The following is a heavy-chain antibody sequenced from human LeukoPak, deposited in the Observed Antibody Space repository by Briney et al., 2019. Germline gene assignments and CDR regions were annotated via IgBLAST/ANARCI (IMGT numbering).Heavy chain of an antibody. V-gene: IGHV3-30*18. CDR3: AKDFRATGPHYFDY. Sequence: GGSLRLSCAASGFTFGSYGMHWVRQAPGKGLEWVAVISYEGSNRYYADSVKGRFTISRDNSKNTLFLQMDSLRAEDTAVYYCAKDFRATGPHYFDYRGQGTLVTVSS. CDR1: GFTFGSYG. CDR2: ISYEGSNR. J-gene: IGHJ4*02. D-gene: IGHD5-24*01.